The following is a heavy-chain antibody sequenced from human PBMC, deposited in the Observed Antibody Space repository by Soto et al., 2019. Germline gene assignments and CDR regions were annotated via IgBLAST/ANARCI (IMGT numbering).Heavy chain of an antibody. Sequence: SVMVSCKASGGTFSSYAISWVRQAPGQGLEWMGGIIPIFGTANYAQKFQGRVTITADESTSTAYMELSSLRSEDTAVYYCARGRGVRGWGSYRPHDAFDIWGQGTMVTVSS. V-gene: IGHV1-69*13. CDR2: IIPIFGTA. J-gene: IGHJ3*02. CDR3: ARGRGVRGWGSYRPHDAFDI. D-gene: IGHD3-16*02. CDR1: GGTFSSYA.